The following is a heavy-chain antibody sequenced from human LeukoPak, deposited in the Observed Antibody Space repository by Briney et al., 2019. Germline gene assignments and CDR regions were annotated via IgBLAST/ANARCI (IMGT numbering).Heavy chain of an antibody. J-gene: IGHJ4*02. CDR2: ISYDGSNK. Sequence: GGSLRLSCAASGFTFSSYAMHWVRQAPGKGLEWVAVISYDGSNKYYADSVKGRFTISRDNSKNTLYLQMNSLRAEDTAVYYCARGDLTTVTLLDYWGRGTLVTVSS. CDR1: GFTFSSYA. CDR3: ARGDLTTVTLLDY. D-gene: IGHD4-17*01. V-gene: IGHV3-30*04.